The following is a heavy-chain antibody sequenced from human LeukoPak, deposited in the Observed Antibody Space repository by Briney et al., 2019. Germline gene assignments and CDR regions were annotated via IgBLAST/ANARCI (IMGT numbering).Heavy chain of an antibody. D-gene: IGHD6-13*01. CDR3: ARSVLPAAAAQRGAFDI. CDR2: INPSGGST. J-gene: IGHJ3*02. Sequence: ASVTVSCKASGYTFTSYYMHWVRQAPGQGLEWMGIINPSGGSTSYAQKFQGRVTMTRDTSTSTVYMELSSLRSEDTAVYYCARSVLPAAAAQRGAFDIWGQGTMVTVSS. CDR1: GYTFTSYY. V-gene: IGHV1-46*01.